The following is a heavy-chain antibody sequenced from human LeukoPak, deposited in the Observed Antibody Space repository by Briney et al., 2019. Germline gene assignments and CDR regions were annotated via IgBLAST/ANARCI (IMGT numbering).Heavy chain of an antibody. Sequence: GRSLRLSCAASGFIFRSYEMDWVRQAPGKGLEWVSGIGVGGTTYYADSVKGRFTISRDTSKNTLYLQMNSLRAEDTAVYYCAKAQGYYDCWGQGTLVTVSS. D-gene: IGHD3-22*01. CDR1: GFIFRSYE. CDR2: IGVGGTT. J-gene: IGHJ4*02. CDR3: AKAQGYYDC. V-gene: IGHV3-23*01.